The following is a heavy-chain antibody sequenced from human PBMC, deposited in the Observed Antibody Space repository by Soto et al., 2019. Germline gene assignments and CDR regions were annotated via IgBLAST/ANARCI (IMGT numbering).Heavy chain of an antibody. J-gene: IGHJ6*02. CDR2: TYYRSKWYN. V-gene: IGHV6-1*01. CDR1: GDSVSSNSAA. CDR3: ARDSIFGGNPHYYYGMDV. D-gene: IGHD3-10*02. Sequence: SQTLSLTCAISGDSVSSNSAAWNWIRQSPSRGLEWLGRTYYRSKWYNDYAVSVKSRITINPDTSKNQSSLQLNSVTPEDTAVYYCARDSIFGGNPHYYYGMDVWGQGTTVTVSS.